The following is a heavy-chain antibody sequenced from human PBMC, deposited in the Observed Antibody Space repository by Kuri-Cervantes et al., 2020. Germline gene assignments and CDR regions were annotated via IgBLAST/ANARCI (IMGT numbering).Heavy chain of an antibody. J-gene: IGHJ4*02. CDR1: GYSISSGYY. D-gene: IGHD1-26*01. CDR3: ARAPGSSDNFDY. V-gene: IGHV4-38-2*01. CDR2: IYHSGST. Sequence: GSLRLSCAVSGYSISSGYYWGWIRQPPGKGLEWIGSIYHSGSTYYNPSLKSRVTISVDTSKNQFSLKLSSVTAADTAVYYCARAPGSSDNFDYWGQGTLVTVSS.